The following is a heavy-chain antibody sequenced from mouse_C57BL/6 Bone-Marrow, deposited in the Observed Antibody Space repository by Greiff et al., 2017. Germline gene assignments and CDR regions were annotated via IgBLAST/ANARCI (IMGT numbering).Heavy chain of an antibody. J-gene: IGHJ2*01. V-gene: IGHV5-17*01. D-gene: IGHD1-1*01. CDR1: GFTFSDYG. CDR3: AIITTVVAPYYCDY. Sequence: EVQLQQSGGGLVKPGGSLKLSCAASGFTFSDYGMHWVRQAPEKGLEWVAYISSGSSTIYYADTVKGRFTISRDNAKNTLFLQMTSLRSEDTAMYYCAIITTVVAPYYCDYWGQGTTLTVSS. CDR2: ISSGSSTI.